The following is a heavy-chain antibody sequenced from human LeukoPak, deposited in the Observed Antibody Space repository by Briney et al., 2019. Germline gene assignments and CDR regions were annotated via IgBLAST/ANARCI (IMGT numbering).Heavy chain of an antibody. CDR1: GGSMSSYY. CDR3: ARDNDNWFDP. J-gene: IGHJ5*02. CDR2: IYDSGSSDYSGSS. Sequence: PSETLSLACSVSGGSMSSYYWSWIRQPPGKGLEWIGYIYDSGSSDYSGSSDYNPSLRSRVTISLDTSKKQFSLTLRFVTAADTAAYYCARDNDNWFDPWGQGTLVTVSS. V-gene: IGHV4-59*01. D-gene: IGHD2-8*01.